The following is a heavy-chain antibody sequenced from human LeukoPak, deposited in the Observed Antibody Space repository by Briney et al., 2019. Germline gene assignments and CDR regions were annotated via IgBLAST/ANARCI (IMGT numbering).Heavy chain of an antibody. CDR1: GYTFCSYD. Sequence: GASVKVSYKASGYTFCSYDINWVRQATGQGLEWVGWTNANSGKTGYAQNFQGRVTMTTDTSISTAYMELSSLRSEDTAVYFCARYRSRSYRFDYWGQGTLVTVSS. CDR2: TNANSGKT. CDR3: ARYRSRSYRFDY. J-gene: IGHJ4*02. D-gene: IGHD5-18*01. V-gene: IGHV1-8*01.